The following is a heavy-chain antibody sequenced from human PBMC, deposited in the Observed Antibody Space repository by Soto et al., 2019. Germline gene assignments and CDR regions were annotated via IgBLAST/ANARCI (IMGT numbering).Heavy chain of an antibody. Sequence: QVQLVQSGAEVKKPGSSVKVSCKASGGTFSIYTISWVRQSPGQCLEWMGGSANSAQKVQGRLTVTADESTSTVYLELSSLTSEDTAVYYCAREGPPDIAWFDPWGQGTLVSVSS. J-gene: IGHJ5*02. CDR2: SA. CDR3: AREGPPDIAWFDP. D-gene: IGHD2-15*01. CDR1: GGTFSIYT. V-gene: IGHV1-69*01.